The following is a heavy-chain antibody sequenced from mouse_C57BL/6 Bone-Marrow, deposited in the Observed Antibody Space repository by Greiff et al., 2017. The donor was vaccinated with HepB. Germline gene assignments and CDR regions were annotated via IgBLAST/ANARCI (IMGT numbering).Heavy chain of an antibody. CDR2: ISDGGSYT. CDR1: GFTFSSYA. J-gene: IGHJ3*01. CDR3: ARDRYKRAY. Sequence: EVQLVESGGGLVKPGGSLKLSCAASGFTFSSYAMSWVRQTPEKRLEWVATISDGGSYTYYPDNVKGRFTISRDNAKNNLYLQMSHLKSEDTAMYYCARDRYKRAYWGQGTLVTVSA. V-gene: IGHV5-4*01. D-gene: IGHD1-3*01.